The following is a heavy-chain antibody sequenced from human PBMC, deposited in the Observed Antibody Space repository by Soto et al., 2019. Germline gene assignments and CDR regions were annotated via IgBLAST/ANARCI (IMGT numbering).Heavy chain of an antibody. V-gene: IGHV4-59*11. Sequence: PLQTKSLTWTVSGGYLSSHYWSCILQPPGKGLEWIGYIYYSGSTNYNPSLKSRVTISVDRSKNQFSLKLSAVTAADTAVYYCARVPDRWGQGTLVTVSS. J-gene: IGHJ5*02. CDR3: ARVPDR. CDR1: GGYLSSHY. CDR2: IYYSGST. D-gene: IGHD2-2*01.